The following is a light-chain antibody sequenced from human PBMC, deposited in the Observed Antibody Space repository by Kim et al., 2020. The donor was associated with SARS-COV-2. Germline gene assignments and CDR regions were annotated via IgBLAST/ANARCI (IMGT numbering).Light chain of an antibody. CDR3: QQGSSFPLT. Sequence: DIQMTQSPSSVSASVGDRVTITCRASHGIKNWLIWYQQKPGKAPTLLIYDASTLERGVPPRFSGSGSGTDFSLTISSLQPEDFATYFCQQGSSFPLTFGGGTKVDIK. V-gene: IGKV1-12*01. CDR2: DAS. CDR1: HGIKNW. J-gene: IGKJ4*01.